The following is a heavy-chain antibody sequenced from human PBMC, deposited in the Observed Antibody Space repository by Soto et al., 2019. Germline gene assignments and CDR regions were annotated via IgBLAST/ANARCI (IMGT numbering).Heavy chain of an antibody. Sequence: GGSLRLSCAASGFSFSYHYMTWIRQPPGKGLEWVSYISGSGTTIYYADSVKGRFTVSRDNARNSVYLQMNSLRADDTAFYYCAGDPYYYASNYWGQGTLVTVSS. V-gene: IGHV3-11*01. CDR1: GFSFSYHY. D-gene: IGHD3-10*01. CDR2: ISGSGTTI. J-gene: IGHJ4*02. CDR3: AGDPYYYASNY.